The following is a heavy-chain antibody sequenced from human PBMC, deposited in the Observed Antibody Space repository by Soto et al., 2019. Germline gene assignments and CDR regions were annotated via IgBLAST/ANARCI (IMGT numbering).Heavy chain of an antibody. D-gene: IGHD6-13*01. J-gene: IGHJ4*02. V-gene: IGHV3-11*01. Sequence: LXLSCAASRFTFSDYYMSWIRQAPGKGLEWVSYITSSGSTIYYADSVKGRFTISRDNAKNSLYLQMNSLRAEDTAVYYCARESSSSSWFDYWGQGTLVTVSS. CDR3: ARESSSSSWFDY. CDR1: RFTFSDYY. CDR2: ITSSGSTI.